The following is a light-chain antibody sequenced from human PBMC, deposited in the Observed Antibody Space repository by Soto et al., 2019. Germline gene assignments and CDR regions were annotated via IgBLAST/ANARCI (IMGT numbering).Light chain of an antibody. Sequence: QSALTQPPSASGSPGXSXXISXXGTSSDVGGYNYVSWYQQHPGKAPKLMIYEVSKRPSGVPDRFSGSKSGNTASLTVSGLQAEDEADYYCSSYAGSNNFGVFGTGTKVTVL. V-gene: IGLV2-8*01. CDR3: SSYAGSNNFGV. CDR2: EVS. J-gene: IGLJ1*01. CDR1: SSDVGGYNY.